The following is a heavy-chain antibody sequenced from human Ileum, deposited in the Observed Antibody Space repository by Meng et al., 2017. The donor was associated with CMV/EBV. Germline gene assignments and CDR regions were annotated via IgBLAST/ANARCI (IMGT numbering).Heavy chain of an antibody. CDR2: VYWDDDK. D-gene: IGHD6-13*01. Sequence: SLTTTGVGVGWIRQPPGKALDSLALVYWDDDKRYNPSLQSRLTITRDTSKNQVVLTMPNMDPADTATYFCARSGGSTWYEEKNWFDPWGQGTLVTVSS. J-gene: IGHJ5*02. CDR3: ARSGGSTWYEEKNWFDP. CDR1: SLTTTGVG. V-gene: IGHV2-5*02.